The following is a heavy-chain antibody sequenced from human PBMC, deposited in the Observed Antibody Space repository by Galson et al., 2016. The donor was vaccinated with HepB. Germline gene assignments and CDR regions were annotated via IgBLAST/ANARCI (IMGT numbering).Heavy chain of an antibody. J-gene: IGHJ4*02. CDR2: ISSYSSTI. V-gene: IGHV3-48*02. CDR1: GFTFSSYS. CDR3: ATGVTTIFRGDY. Sequence: SLRLSCAVSGFTFSSYSMNWVRQAPGKGLEWVSYISSYSSTIYYADSVKGRFTISRDNAKNSLYLQMISPRDEDTAVYYCATGVTTIFRGDYWGQGTLVTVSS. D-gene: IGHD3-9*01.